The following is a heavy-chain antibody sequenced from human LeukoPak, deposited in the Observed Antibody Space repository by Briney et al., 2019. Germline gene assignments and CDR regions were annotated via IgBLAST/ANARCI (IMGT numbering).Heavy chain of an antibody. D-gene: IGHD6-13*01. CDR3: ARDGFVGAADH. CDR1: GFTFGSYG. V-gene: IGHV3-23*01. J-gene: IGHJ5*02. CDR2: ITPNADRA. Sequence: AGGSLRLSCAASGFTFGSYGMSWVRQAPGKGLEWVSFITPNADRASYADSVKGRFTISRDNPRNTLYMQMNSLRVEDTAVFYCARDGFVGAADHWGQGTLVTVSS.